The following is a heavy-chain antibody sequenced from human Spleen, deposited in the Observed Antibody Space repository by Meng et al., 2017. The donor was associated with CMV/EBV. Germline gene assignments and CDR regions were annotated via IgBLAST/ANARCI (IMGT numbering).Heavy chain of an antibody. CDR3: ARDEVPAAPFDH. V-gene: IGHV1-18*01. D-gene: IGHD2-2*01. CDR1: GYTFASYG. CDR2: ISTYNGNT. Sequence: ASVKVSCKASGYTFASYGISWVRQAPGQGLEWMGWISTYNGNTNYAQKLQGRVIMTTDTSTTTAYMELRSLTSDDTAVYYCARDEVPAAPFDHWGQGTLVTVSS. J-gene: IGHJ4*02.